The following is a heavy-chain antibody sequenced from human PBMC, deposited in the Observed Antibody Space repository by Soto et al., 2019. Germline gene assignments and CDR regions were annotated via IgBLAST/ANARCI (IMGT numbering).Heavy chain of an antibody. CDR1: GLTVSSNY. CDR2: IYSGGST. V-gene: IGHV3-66*01. J-gene: IGHJ4*02. D-gene: IGHD6-13*01. Sequence: GGSLSLSCAASGLTVSSNYMSWVRQAPGKGLEWVSVIYSGGSTYYADSVKRRFTISRDNSKNTLYLQMNSLRARDTAVYYCGRDTSSSSWYAGDFDYWGQGTLVTVSS. CDR3: GRDTSSSSWYAGDFDY.